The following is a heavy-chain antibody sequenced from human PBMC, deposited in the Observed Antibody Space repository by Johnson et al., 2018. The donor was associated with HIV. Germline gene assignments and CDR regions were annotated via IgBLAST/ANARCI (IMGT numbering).Heavy chain of an antibody. CDR3: ARDVTPPGGSGREGDAFDI. CDR1: GFTFSSYA. V-gene: IGHV3-30*04. J-gene: IGHJ3*02. CDR2: ISYDGSNK. D-gene: IGHD3-10*01. Sequence: QVQLVESGGGVVQPGRSLRLSCAASGFTFSSYAMHWVRQAPGKGLEWVAVISYDGSNKYFADSVKGRFTISRDNAKNTLYLQMNSLRAEDTAVYSCARDVTPPGGSGREGDAFDIWGQGTMVTVSS.